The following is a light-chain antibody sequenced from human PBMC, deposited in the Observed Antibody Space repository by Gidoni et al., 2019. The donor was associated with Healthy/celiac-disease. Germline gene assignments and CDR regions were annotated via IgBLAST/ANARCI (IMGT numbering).Light chain of an antibody. J-gene: IGKJ3*01. CDR1: QSVSSSD. CDR3: QQYGSSRGFT. V-gene: IGKV3-20*01. CDR2: GAS. Sequence: EIVLTQSPGTLSLSPGERATLSCMASQSVSSSDLAWYQQKPGQAPRLLIYGASSTATGIPDRFSGSVSGTDFTLTISRLEPEDFAVYYCQQYGSSRGFTFGPGTKVDIK.